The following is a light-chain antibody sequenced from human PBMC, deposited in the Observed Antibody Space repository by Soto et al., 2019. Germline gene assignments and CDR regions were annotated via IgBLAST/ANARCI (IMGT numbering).Light chain of an antibody. V-gene: IGKV3-11*01. Sequence: EIVLTQSPATLSLSPGERGTLSSRASQSVSSHLAWYQQKPGQAPRLLFYDASKRPTGIPARFSGSGSGTDFTLTISSLEPEDSAVYYCQQRSDRLPITFGQGTRLEIK. CDR2: DAS. J-gene: IGKJ5*01. CDR1: QSVSSH. CDR3: QQRSDRLPIT.